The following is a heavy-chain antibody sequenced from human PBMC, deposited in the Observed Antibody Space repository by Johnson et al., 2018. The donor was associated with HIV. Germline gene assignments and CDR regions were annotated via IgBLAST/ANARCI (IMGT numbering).Heavy chain of an antibody. V-gene: IGHV3-20*04. CDR1: GFIFDDYG. D-gene: IGHD6-13*01. Sequence: VQLVESGGGVVRPGGSLRLSCAASGFIFDDYGMSWVRQAPGKGLEWVSSINWNGGSTGSVDSVKVRFTISRDNAKNSLYLQMNSLRAEDTALYYCARVRTAAGFDAFDIWGQGTMVTVSS. J-gene: IGHJ3*02. CDR2: INWNGGST. CDR3: ARVRTAAGFDAFDI.